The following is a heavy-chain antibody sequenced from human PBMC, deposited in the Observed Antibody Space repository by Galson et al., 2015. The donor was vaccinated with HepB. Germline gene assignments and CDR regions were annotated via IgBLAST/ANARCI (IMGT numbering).Heavy chain of an antibody. CDR1: GGTFSSYA. V-gene: IGHV1-69*06. D-gene: IGHD2-15*01. J-gene: IGHJ6*02. Sequence: SVKVSCKASGGTFSSYAISWVRQAPGQGLEWMGGIIPIFGTANYAQKFQGRVTITADKSTSTAYMELSSLRSEDTAVYYCARDNIVVVVAALDQHYYYYGMDVWGQGTTVTVSS. CDR3: ARDNIVVVVAALDQHYYYYGMDV. CDR2: IIPIFGTA.